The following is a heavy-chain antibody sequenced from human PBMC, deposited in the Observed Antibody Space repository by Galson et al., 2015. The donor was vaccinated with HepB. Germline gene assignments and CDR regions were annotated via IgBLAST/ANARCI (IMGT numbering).Heavy chain of an antibody. CDR2: IIPIFGTA. V-gene: IGHV1-69*13. J-gene: IGHJ5*02. Sequence: SVKVSCKASGGTFSSYAISWVRQAPGQGLEWMGGIIPIFGTANYAQKFQGRVTITADESTSTAYMELSSLRSEDTAVYYCARSHNWNYVWSHWFDPWGQGTLVTVSS. CDR1: GGTFSSYA. D-gene: IGHD1-7*01. CDR3: ARSHNWNYVWSHWFDP.